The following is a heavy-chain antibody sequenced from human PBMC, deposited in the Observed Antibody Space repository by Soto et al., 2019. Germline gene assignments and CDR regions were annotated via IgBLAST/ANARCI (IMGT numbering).Heavy chain of an antibody. D-gene: IGHD6-19*01. V-gene: IGHV1-18*01. CDR1: CYTFTSYG. CDR2: ISAYNGNT. Sequence: SGKVSCKASCYTFTSYGISWVRQAPGQGLEWMGWISAYNGNTNYAQKLQGRVTMTTDTSTSTAYMELRSLRSDDTAVYYCARVRYSSGWYVGDFDYWGQGTLVTVSS. J-gene: IGHJ4*02. CDR3: ARVRYSSGWYVGDFDY.